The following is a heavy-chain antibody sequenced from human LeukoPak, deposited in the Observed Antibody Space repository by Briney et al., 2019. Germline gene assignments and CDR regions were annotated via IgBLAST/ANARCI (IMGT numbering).Heavy chain of an antibody. Sequence: SVTVSCKASGGTFSSYVISWVRPAPGQGREWMGRIIPILGIANYAQKFQGRVTITADKSTSTAYMELSSLRSEDTAVYYCARAGIAAAGHIFDYWGQGTLVTVSS. V-gene: IGHV1-69*04. D-gene: IGHD6-13*01. J-gene: IGHJ4*02. CDR1: GGTFSSYV. CDR3: ARAGIAAAGHIFDY. CDR2: IIPILGIA.